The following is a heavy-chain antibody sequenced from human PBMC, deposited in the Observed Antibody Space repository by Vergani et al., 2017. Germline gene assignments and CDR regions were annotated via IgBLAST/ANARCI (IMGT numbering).Heavy chain of an antibody. J-gene: IGHJ3*01. D-gene: IGHD2-15*01. Sequence: EVQLVESGGGLVQPGGSLRLSCAASGFSFSDFEMNWVRQAPVKGLEWLSYISSSSGSTIYYADSVKGRFPISRDHAENTLYLQMNSLGAEDTAVYYCARYIVAFDFWGQGTMVTVSA. CDR2: ISSSSGSTI. CDR3: ARYIVAFDF. CDR1: GFSFSDFE. V-gene: IGHV3-48*03.